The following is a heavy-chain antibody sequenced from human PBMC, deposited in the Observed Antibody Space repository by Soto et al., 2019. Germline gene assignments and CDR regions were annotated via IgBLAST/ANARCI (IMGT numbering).Heavy chain of an antibody. J-gene: IGHJ4*02. CDR2: GSYSGTT. V-gene: IGHV4-61*01. Sequence: PSETLSLTCTVSGVSVSSGSFYWAWIRQPPGKGLEWIGFGSYSGTTNYKPSLKSRVTISVDTSRSQISLMVMSLTAADTAVYYSGRGSTVTEYDCWGQGTTVTVSS. D-gene: IGHD4-17*01. CDR3: GRGSTVTEYDC. CDR1: GVSVSSGSFY.